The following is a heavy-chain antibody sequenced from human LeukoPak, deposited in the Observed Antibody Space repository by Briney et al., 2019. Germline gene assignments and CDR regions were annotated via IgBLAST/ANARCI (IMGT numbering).Heavy chain of an antibody. CDR1: GFTFRTYS. D-gene: IGHD2-21*02. CDR2: IDNNGGGT. V-gene: IGHV3-64D*06. J-gene: IGHJ4*02. CDR3: AKDLSVVVTAIDY. Sequence: GGSLRLSCSASGFTFRTYSMHWVRQAPGKGLECVSGIDNNGGGTFYADSVKGRFIISRDNPKNTLYLQMSSLRPEDTGVYYCAKDLSVVVTAIDYWGQGTLVTVSS.